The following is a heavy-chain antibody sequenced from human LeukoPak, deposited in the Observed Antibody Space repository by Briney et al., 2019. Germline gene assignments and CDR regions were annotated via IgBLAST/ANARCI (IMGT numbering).Heavy chain of an antibody. CDR2: ISYDGGNK. V-gene: IGHV3-30*18. CDR1: GFTFRSYG. Sequence: GRSLRLSCAASGFTFRSYGMHWVRQAPGKGLEWVAVISYDGGNKYYADSVKGRFTISRDNSKNTLYLQMNSLRAEDTAVYYCAKEKRYSSGWPQDAFDIWGQGTMVTVSS. CDR3: AKEKRYSSGWPQDAFDI. J-gene: IGHJ3*02. D-gene: IGHD6-19*01.